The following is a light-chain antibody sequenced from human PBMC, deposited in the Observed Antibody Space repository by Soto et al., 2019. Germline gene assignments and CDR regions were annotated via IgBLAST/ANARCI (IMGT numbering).Light chain of an antibody. V-gene: IGKV1-33*01. Sequence: DIQMTQSPSSLSASVGDRVTITCQASRDIGKYLNWFQEKPGKAPKLLIYDASNLQTGVPSRFSGDGSGTDFSVTISSLQPEDFATYYCQQYNSRPPTCGQGTRLEI. CDR1: RDIGKY. J-gene: IGKJ5*01. CDR3: QQYNSRPPT. CDR2: DAS.